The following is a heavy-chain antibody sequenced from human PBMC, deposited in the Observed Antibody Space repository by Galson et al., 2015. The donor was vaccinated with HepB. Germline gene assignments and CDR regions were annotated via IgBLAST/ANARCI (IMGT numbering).Heavy chain of an antibody. V-gene: IGHV3-23*01. Sequence: SLRLSCAASGFTFSSYAMSWVRQAPGKGLEWVSAISGSGGSTYYADSVKGRFTISRDNSKNTLYLQMNSLRAEDTAVYYCAKGAVATIWYYYYMDVWGKGTTVTVSS. CDR2: ISGSGGST. J-gene: IGHJ6*03. D-gene: IGHD5-12*01. CDR1: GFTFSSYA. CDR3: AKGAVATIWYYYYMDV.